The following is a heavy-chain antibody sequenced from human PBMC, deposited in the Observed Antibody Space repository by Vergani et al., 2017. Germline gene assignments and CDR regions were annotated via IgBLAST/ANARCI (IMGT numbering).Heavy chain of an antibody. CDR2: ISGSDGST. V-gene: IGHV3-23*01. Sequence: EVQLLESGGGLVQPGGSLRLSCAASGFTFSTYAMNWVRLAPGKGLEWVSGISGSDGSTYYADSVKGRFTISRDNSKNTLYLQMNSLRAEDTAVYYCAKDVTITMIVVGFDYWGQGTLVTVSS. J-gene: IGHJ4*02. D-gene: IGHD3-22*01. CDR1: GFTFSTYA. CDR3: AKDVTITMIVVGFDY.